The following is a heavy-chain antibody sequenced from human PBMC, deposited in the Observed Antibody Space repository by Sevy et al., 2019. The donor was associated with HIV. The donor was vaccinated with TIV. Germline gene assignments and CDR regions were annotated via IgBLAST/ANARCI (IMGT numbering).Heavy chain of an antibody. CDR3: VRQRGDTLVLPDVLPDYGMDV. J-gene: IGHJ6*02. Sequence: SGSLRLSCAASGLTFSSYWMHWVRQAPGKGLVWVSRINSEGSSTSYADSVKGRFTVSRDNAKNTLYLQMNSLRAEDTVVYYCVRQRGDTLVLPDVLPDYGMDVWGQGTTVTVSS. D-gene: IGHD2-2*01. CDR1: GLTFSSYW. V-gene: IGHV3-74*01. CDR2: INSEGSST.